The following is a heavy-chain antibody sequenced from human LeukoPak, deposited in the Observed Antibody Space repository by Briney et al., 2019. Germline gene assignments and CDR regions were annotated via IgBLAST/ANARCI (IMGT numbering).Heavy chain of an antibody. CDR1: GFTFSNYV. D-gene: IGHD3-22*01. CDR3: ARSGYYYGSSIGYYQYYGMDV. V-gene: IGHV3-23*01. Sequence: PGGSLRPSCEASGFTFSNYVMNWVRQAPGKGLEWVSAISGGGGTTYYADSVKGRFTISRDNSKSTLYLQMNSLRAEDTAVYYCARSGYYYGSSIGYYQYYGMDVWGQGTTVTVSS. CDR2: ISGGGGTT. J-gene: IGHJ6*02.